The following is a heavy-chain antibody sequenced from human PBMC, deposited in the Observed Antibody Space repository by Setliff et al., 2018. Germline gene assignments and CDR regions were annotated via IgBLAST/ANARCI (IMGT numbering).Heavy chain of an antibody. CDR1: GGTFSSYA. D-gene: IGHD4-17*01. V-gene: IGHV1-69*05. J-gene: IGHJ4*02. CDR2: IIPIFGTA. Sequence: SVKVSCKASGGTFSSYAISWVRQAPGQGLEWMGGIIPIFGTANYAQKFQGRVTMTTDTSTSTAYMELRSLRSDDTAVYYCARVGTVTTFDYWGQGTLVTVSS. CDR3: ARVGTVTTFDY.